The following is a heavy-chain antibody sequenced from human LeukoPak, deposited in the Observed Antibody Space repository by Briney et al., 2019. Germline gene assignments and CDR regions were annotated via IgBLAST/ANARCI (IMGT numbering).Heavy chain of an antibody. J-gene: IGHJ5*02. CDR3: ARHEVAGVVAAGGWFDP. CDR1: GGSINSSTYY. CDR2: IYYSGST. Sequence: SETLSLTCTVSGGSINSSTYYWGWIRQPPGKGLEWIGSIYYSGSTYYNPSLKGRVTISVDTSKNQFSLKLSSVTAADTAVYYCARHEVAGVVAAGGWFDPWGQGTLVTVSS. D-gene: IGHD6-13*01. V-gene: IGHV4-39*01.